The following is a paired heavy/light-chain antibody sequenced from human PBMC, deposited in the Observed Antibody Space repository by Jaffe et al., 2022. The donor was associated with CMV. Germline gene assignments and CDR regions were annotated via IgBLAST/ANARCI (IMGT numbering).Heavy chain of an antibody. Sequence: QLQLQESGPGLVKPSETLSLTCTVSGDSITSSRYYWGWIRQPPGKGLEWIGSIYYTGNTYYNPSLKSRVTMSVDTSKHQFSLKLRSVTAADTAVYYCARHASYSSGWDIYYFDYWGQGTLVTVSS. CDR3: ARHASYSSGWDIYYFDY. D-gene: IGHD6-19*01. CDR1: GDSITSSRYY. CDR2: IYYTGNT. V-gene: IGHV4-39*01. J-gene: IGHJ4*02.
Light chain of an antibody. J-gene: IGKJ4*01. CDR2: WAS. Sequence: DIVMTQSPDSLAVSLGERATINCKSSQSVLYSSKNKNHLAWYQQKPGQPLKLLIYWASTRESGVPDRFSGSGSGTDFTLTISSLQAEDVAVYYCQQYYSTASLTFGGGTKVEIK. CDR1: QSVLYSSKNKNH. V-gene: IGKV4-1*01. CDR3: QQYYSTASLT.